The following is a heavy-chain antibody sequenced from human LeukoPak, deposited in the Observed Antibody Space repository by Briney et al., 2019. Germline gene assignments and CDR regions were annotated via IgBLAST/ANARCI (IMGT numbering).Heavy chain of an antibody. V-gene: IGHV1-46*01. J-gene: IGHJ4*02. CDR2: INPSGGST. D-gene: IGHD6-13*01. CDR3: ARESNDIAAAVNLGY. Sequence: GASVKVSCKASGYTFTSYYMHWVRQAPGQGLEWMGIINPSGGSTSYAQKFQGRVTMTRDMSTSTVYMELSSLRSEDTAVYYCARESNDIAAAVNLGYWGQGTLVTVSS. CDR1: GYTFTSYY.